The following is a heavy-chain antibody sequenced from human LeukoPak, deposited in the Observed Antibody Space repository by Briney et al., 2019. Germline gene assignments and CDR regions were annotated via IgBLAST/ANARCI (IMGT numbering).Heavy chain of an antibody. CDR3: ARATRAAPPGPNWFDP. D-gene: IGHD6-13*01. CDR2: IYTSGST. Sequence: SETLSLTCTVSGGSLSSYYWSWIRQPPGKGLEWIGYIYTSGSTNYNPSLKSRVTMSVDTSKNQFSLKLSSVTAADTAVYYCARATRAAPPGPNWFDPWGQGTLVTVSS. CDR1: GGSLSSYY. V-gene: IGHV4-4*08. J-gene: IGHJ5*02.